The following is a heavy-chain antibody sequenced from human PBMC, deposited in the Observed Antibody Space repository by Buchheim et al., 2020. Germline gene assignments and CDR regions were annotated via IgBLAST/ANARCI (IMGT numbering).Heavy chain of an antibody. V-gene: IGHV3-48*03. CDR3: ARDKYGSGSYWVY. D-gene: IGHD3-10*01. Sequence: EVQLVESGGGLVQPGGSLRLSCAASGFTFSSYEMNWVRQAPGKGLEWVSYISSSGGTVYYADSVKGRFTISSDNAKNSLYMQMNSLRAEDTAVYYCARDKYGSGSYWVYWGQGTL. J-gene: IGHJ4*02. CDR2: ISSSGGTV. CDR1: GFTFSSYE.